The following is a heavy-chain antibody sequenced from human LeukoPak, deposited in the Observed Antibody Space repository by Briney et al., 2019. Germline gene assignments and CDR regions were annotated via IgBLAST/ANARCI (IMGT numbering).Heavy chain of an antibody. D-gene: IGHD6-13*01. CDR2: INHSGST. J-gene: IGHJ4*02. V-gene: IGHV4-34*01. Sequence: PSETLSLTCAVYGGSFSGYYWSWIRQPPGKGLEWIGEINHSGSTNYNPSLKSRVTISVDTSKNQCSLRLTSVTAADTAVYYCARDSSSWNNFDYWGQGTLVTVSS. CDR1: GGSFSGYY. CDR3: ARDSSSWNNFDY.